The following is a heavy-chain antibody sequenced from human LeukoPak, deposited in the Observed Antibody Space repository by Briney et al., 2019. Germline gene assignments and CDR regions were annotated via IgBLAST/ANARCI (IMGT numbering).Heavy chain of an antibody. D-gene: IGHD6-19*01. Sequence: SQTLSLTCAISGDSVSSNSAAWNWIRQSPSRGLEWLGRTYYRSKWYNDYAVSVKSRITINPDTSKNQFSLQLNSVTPEDTAVYYCARDRRPRPYSSGWYEALFDYWGQGTLVTVSS. CDR1: GDSVSSNSAA. CDR3: ARDRRPRPYSSGWYEALFDY. J-gene: IGHJ4*02. CDR2: TYYRSKWYN. V-gene: IGHV6-1*01.